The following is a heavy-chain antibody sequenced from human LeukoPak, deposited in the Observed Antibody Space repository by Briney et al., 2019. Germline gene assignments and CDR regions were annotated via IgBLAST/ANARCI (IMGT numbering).Heavy chain of an antibody. CDR3: ARVPTVTFFDY. V-gene: IGHV4-59*08. J-gene: IGHJ4*02. Sequence: PSETLSLTCTVSGGSISSYYWSWVRQPPGKGLEWVGYIYYSGGTNYNPALKSRVTIYVNTSKNQFSLQLRSVTAAATAVYYCARVPTVTFFDYWGQGTLITVSS. CDR2: IYYSGGT. D-gene: IGHD4-17*01. CDR1: GGSISSYY.